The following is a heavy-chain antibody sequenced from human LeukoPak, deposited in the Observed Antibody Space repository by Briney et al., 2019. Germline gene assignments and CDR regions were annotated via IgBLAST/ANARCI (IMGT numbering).Heavy chain of an antibody. Sequence: SETLSLTCAVYGGSFSGYYWSWIRQPPGKGLEWIGSIYYSGSTYYNPSLKSRVTISVDTSKNQFSPKLSSVTAADTAVYYCARDPYSSGWGGVDYWGQGTLVTVSS. CDR2: IYYSGST. CDR3: ARDPYSSGWGGVDY. J-gene: IGHJ4*02. V-gene: IGHV4-34*01. CDR1: GGSFSGYY. D-gene: IGHD6-19*01.